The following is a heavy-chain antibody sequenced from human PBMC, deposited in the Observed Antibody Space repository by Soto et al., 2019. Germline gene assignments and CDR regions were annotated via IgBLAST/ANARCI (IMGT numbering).Heavy chain of an antibody. J-gene: IGHJ6*02. CDR2: ISGYNGNT. CDR1: GYTFSSYG. D-gene: IGHD3-16*01. CDR3: ARDRGGDGMDV. Sequence: QVQLVQSGAEVKKPGASVKVSCKASGYTFSSYGISWVRQAPGQGLEWMGWISGYNGNTNYAQKLQGRVTKTIDTSTSTGYRELRSLRSDETAVYYCARDRGGDGMDVWGQGTTVTVSS. V-gene: IGHV1-18*01.